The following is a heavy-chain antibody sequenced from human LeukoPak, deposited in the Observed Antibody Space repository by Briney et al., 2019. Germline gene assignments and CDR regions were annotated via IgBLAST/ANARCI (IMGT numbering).Heavy chain of an antibody. J-gene: IGHJ4*02. CDR1: GYIFITHY. Sequence: ASVKVSCKASGYIFITHYMHWVRQAPGQGLEWMGIINPNDGGTAYAQKFRGRVSMTGDTSTSTVYMELTSLISEDTAVYYCARSALSGTGYFDYWGQGTLVTVSA. D-gene: IGHD1-1*01. CDR3: ARSALSGTGYFDY. CDR2: INPNDGGT. V-gene: IGHV1-46*01.